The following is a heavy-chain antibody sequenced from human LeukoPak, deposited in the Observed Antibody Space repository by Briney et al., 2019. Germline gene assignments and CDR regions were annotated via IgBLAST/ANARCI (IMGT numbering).Heavy chain of an antibody. J-gene: IGHJ4*02. CDR3: AFHCGGDCYSVGTDY. CDR1: GGTFSSYA. D-gene: IGHD2-21*02. V-gene: IGHV1-69*13. CDR2: IIPTFGTA. Sequence: GASVKVSCKASGGTFSSYAISWVRQAPGQGLEWMGGIIPTFGTANYAQKFQGRVTITADESTGTAYMELSSLRSEDTAVYYCAFHCGGDCYSVGTDYWGQGTLVTVSS.